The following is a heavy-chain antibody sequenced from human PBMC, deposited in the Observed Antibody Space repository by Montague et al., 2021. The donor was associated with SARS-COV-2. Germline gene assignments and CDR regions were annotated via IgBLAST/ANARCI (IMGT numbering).Heavy chain of an antibody. V-gene: IGHV4-59*01. D-gene: IGHD3-9*01. CDR2: IYYSGNT. Sequence: SETLSLTCTVSGGSISSYYWSWIRQPPGKGLEWIGYIYYSGNTNYTPSLKSRVTISVDTSKNQFSLKLSSVTAADTAVYYCARDSRTDFDWLFPDSGSYYYYMDVWGKGTTVTVSS. CDR1: GGSISSYY. CDR3: ARDSRTDFDWLFPDSGSYYYYMDV. J-gene: IGHJ6*03.